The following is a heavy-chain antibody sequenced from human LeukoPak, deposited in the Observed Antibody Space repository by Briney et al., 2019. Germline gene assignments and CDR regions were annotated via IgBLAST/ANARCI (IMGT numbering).Heavy chain of an antibody. CDR1: GFTFSSYA. CDR2: ISGSGRST. Sequence: PGGSLRLSCAASGFTFSSYAMSWVLQAPGKGLEWNSAISGSGRSTFYADSVKGRFTNSRDNSKNRLYLQMNSLRAEDTAVYYCAKARYSSGPTDYWGQGTLVT. CDR3: AKARYSSGPTDY. V-gene: IGHV3-23*01. D-gene: IGHD6-19*01. J-gene: IGHJ4*02.